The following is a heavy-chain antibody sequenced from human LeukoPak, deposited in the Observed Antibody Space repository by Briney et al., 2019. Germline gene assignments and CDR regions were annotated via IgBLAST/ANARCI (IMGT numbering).Heavy chain of an antibody. V-gene: IGHV4-31*03. J-gene: IGHJ5*02. D-gene: IGHD2-2*02. Sequence: PSETLSLTCTVSGGSISSGGYYWSWIRQHPGKGLEWIGYIYYSGSTYYNPSLKSRVTISVDTSMNQFSLKLSSVTAADTAVYYCARSKYCSSTSCYTYNWFDPWGQGTLVTVSS. CDR1: GGSISSGGYY. CDR2: IYYSGST. CDR3: ARSKYCSSTSCYTYNWFDP.